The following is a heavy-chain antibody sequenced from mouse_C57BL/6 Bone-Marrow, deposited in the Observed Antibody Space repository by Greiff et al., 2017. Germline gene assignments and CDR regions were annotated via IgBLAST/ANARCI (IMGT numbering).Heavy chain of an antibody. CDR3: ARRFSGMDY. Sequence: EVQLQQSGPELVKPGASVKISCKASGYTFTDYYMNWVKQSHGKSLEWIGDINPNNGGTSYNQKFKGKATLTVDKSSSTAYMELRSLTSEDSAVYYCARRFSGMDYWGQGTSVTVSS. D-gene: IGHD6-2*01. CDR1: GYTFTDYY. V-gene: IGHV1-26*01. J-gene: IGHJ4*01. CDR2: INPNNGGT.